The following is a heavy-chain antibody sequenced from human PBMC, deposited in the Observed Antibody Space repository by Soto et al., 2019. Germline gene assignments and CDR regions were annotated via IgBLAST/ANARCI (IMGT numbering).Heavy chain of an antibody. J-gene: IGHJ5*02. CDR1: GGTFSSYA. V-gene: IGHV1-69*13. Sequence: GASVKVSCKASGGTFSSYAISWVRQAPGQGLEWMGGIIPIFGTANYAQKFQGRVTITADESTSTAYMELSSLRSEDTAVYYCARDFQRYCSGGSCYWFDPWGQGTLVTVSS. CDR3: ARDFQRYCSGGSCYWFDP. CDR2: IIPIFGTA. D-gene: IGHD2-15*01.